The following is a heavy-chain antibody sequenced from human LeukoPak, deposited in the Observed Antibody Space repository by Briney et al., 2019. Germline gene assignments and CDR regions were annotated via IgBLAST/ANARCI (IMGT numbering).Heavy chain of an antibody. Sequence: GGSLRLSCAASGFTFSSWYMYWVRQRPGKGLGWLCRITSDGTTSYYADSVRGRFTISRDNAKNTLYLQMNSLTDEDTAVYYCASPKPDYWGQGTLVTVSS. CDR3: ASPKPDY. CDR2: ITSDGTTS. CDR1: GFTFSSWY. V-gene: IGHV3-74*01. J-gene: IGHJ4*02.